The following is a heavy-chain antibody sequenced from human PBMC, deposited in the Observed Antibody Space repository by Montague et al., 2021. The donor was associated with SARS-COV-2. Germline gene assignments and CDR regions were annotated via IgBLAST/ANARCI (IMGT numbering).Heavy chain of an antibody. D-gene: IGHD2-21*02. Sequence: TLSLTCSVSGDSLSTDFYYWTWVRQSPGKGLEWIGYVYKSGSTHYNPSLRSRVTMSVDTSKNQFSLKLRSVTAADTAIYYCARQQVTHSLDYRGQGILVTVSS. J-gene: IGHJ4*02. CDR3: ARQQVTHSLDY. V-gene: IGHV4-31*03. CDR1: GDSLSTDFYY. CDR2: VYKSGST.